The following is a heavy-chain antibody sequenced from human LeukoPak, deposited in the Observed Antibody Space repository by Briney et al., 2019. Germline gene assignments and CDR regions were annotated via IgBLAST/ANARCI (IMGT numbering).Heavy chain of an antibody. Sequence: ASVKVSCKASGYTFTDYFMNWMRQAPGQRLEWMGWINAGNGNTKYSQKLQGRVTMTRDTSISTAYMELSRLRSDDTAVYYCARGSIESGSYYYYFDYRGQGTLVTVSS. CDR3: ARGSIESGSYYYYFDY. J-gene: IGHJ4*02. CDR1: GYTFTDYF. V-gene: IGHV1/OR15-3*02. D-gene: IGHD1-26*01. CDR2: INAGNGNT.